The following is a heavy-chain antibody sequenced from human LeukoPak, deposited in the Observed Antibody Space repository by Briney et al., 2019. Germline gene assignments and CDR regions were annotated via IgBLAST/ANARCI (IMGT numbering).Heavy chain of an antibody. CDR3: ARGGFDSSSLNWFDP. CDR1: GFTFSDYY. J-gene: IGHJ5*02. V-gene: IGHV3-11*04. D-gene: IGHD6-6*01. CDR2: ISSSGSTI. Sequence: PGGSLRLSCAASGFTFSDYYMSWIRQAPGKGLEGASYISSSGSTIYYADSVKGRFTISRDNAKNSLYLQMNSLRAEDTAVYYCARGGFDSSSLNWFDPWGQGTLVTVSS.